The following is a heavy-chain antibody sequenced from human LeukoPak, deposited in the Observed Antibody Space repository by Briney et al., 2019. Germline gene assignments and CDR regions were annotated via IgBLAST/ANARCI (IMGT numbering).Heavy chain of an antibody. D-gene: IGHD3-22*01. Sequence: PSETLSLTCAVYGGSFSGYYWSWIRQPPGKGLEWIGEINHSGSTNYNPSLKSRVTISVDTSKNQFSLELSSVTAADTAVYYCARGGFYDSSGYYYNASDYWGQGTLVTVSS. V-gene: IGHV4-34*01. J-gene: IGHJ4*02. CDR3: ARGGFYDSSGYYYNASDY. CDR2: INHSGST. CDR1: GGSFSGYY.